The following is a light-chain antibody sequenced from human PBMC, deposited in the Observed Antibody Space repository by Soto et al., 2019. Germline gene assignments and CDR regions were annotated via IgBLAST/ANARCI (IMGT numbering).Light chain of an antibody. CDR1: QSVSSY. J-gene: IGKJ4*01. Sequence: DIVLTQSPATLYLSPGERATLSCRASQSVSSYLAWYQQRPGQAPRLLIYDASNRAPGIPARFSGSGSGTDFTLTISSLEPEDFAVYYCQQRKSRLTFGGGTKVEIK. V-gene: IGKV3-11*01. CDR3: QQRKSRLT. CDR2: DAS.